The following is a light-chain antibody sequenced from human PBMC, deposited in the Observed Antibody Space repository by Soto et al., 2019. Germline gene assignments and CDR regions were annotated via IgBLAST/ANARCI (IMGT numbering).Light chain of an antibody. CDR2: EVS. CDR1: SSDVGSYNL. V-gene: IGLV2-23*02. CDR3: CSYAGSSPYV. Sequence: QSARTQPASVSGSPGQSITISCTGTSSDVGSYNLVSWYQQHPGKAPKLMIYEVSKRPSGVSNRFSGSKSGNTAPLTISGLQAEDEADYYCCSYAGSSPYVFGTGTKVTVL. J-gene: IGLJ1*01.